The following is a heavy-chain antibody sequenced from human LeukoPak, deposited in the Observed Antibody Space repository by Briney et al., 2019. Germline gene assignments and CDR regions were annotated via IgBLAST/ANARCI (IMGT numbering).Heavy chain of an antibody. D-gene: IGHD6-19*01. CDR3: ARVSDDSGWNFDY. CDR1: GYTFTSYA. Sequence: ASVKVSCKASGYTFTSYAIHWVRQAPGQRLEWMGWINAGNGNRKYSRKFQDRVTITRDTSATTAYMELNSLTSEDTAVYYCARVSDDSGWNFDYWGQGTLVAVSS. V-gene: IGHV1-3*01. CDR2: INAGNGNR. J-gene: IGHJ4*02.